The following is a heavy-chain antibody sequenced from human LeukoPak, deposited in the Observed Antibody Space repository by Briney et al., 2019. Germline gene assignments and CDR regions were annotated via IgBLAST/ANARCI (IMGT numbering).Heavy chain of an antibody. D-gene: IGHD6-13*01. CDR1: GGSISSYY. CDR3: ARHGSAAGGEYFQH. J-gene: IGHJ1*01. Sequence: SETLSLTCTVSGGSISSYYWSWIRQPPGKGLEWIGYIYYSGSTNYNPSLKSRVTISVDTSKNQFSLKLSSVTAADTAVYYCARHGSAAGGEYFQHWGQGTLVTVSS. CDR2: IYYSGST. V-gene: IGHV4-59*01.